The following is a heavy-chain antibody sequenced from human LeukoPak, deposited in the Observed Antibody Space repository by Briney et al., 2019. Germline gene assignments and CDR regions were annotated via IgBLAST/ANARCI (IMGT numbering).Heavy chain of an antibody. D-gene: IGHD6-13*01. CDR1: GFTFSSYS. CDR3: ARDSRSSSWEFDY. V-gene: IGHV3-21*01. CDR2: ISSSSSYI. J-gene: IGHJ4*02. Sequence: GGSLRPSCAASGFTFSSYSMNWVRQAPGKGLEWVSSISSSSSYIYYADSVKGRFTISRDNAKNSLYLQMNSLRAEDTAAYYCARDSRSSSWEFDYWGQGTLVTVSS.